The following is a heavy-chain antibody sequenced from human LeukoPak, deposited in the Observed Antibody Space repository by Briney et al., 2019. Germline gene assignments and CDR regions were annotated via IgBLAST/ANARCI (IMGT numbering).Heavy chain of an antibody. J-gene: IGHJ5*02. CDR3: VRETSYRFDP. Sequence: PGGSLRLSCAPSGFTFSSYWINWVRQAPGKGLVWVSTIKSDGSWTTYADSVKGRFTISRDNAKNTLYLQMNSLGDEDTAVYYCVRETSYRFDPWGQGTLVIVSS. V-gene: IGHV3-74*01. CDR1: GFTFSSYW. CDR2: IKSDGSWT.